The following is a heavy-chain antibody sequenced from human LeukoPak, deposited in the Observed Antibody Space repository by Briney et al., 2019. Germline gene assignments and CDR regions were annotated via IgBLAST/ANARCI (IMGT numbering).Heavy chain of an antibody. CDR1: GYSFTDYW. CDR3: VRPDLGLSGVNYFDS. J-gene: IGHJ4*02. D-gene: IGHD3/OR15-3a*01. V-gene: IGHV5-51*01. CDR2: IFPGDSET. Sequence: GEPLKTSCKGSGYSFTDYWIGWVRQTPGKGLECMAIIFPGDSETRYSPSFRGQAIISADKSINTACLQWSDLKASDSGIYHCVRPDLGLSGVNYFDSWGQGTRVTVSS.